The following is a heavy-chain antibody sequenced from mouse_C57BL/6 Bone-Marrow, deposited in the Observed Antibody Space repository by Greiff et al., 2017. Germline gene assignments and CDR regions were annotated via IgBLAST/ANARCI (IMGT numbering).Heavy chain of an antibody. CDR3: ARFRYYGSSPLWYFDV. CDR1: GYTFTSYW. J-gene: IGHJ1*03. V-gene: IGHV1-64*01. Sequence: QVQLQQSGAELVKPGASVKLSCKASGYTFTSYWMHWVKQRPGQGLEWIGMIHPNSGSTNYNEKFKSKATLTVDKSSSTAYMQLSSLTSEDSAVYYCARFRYYGSSPLWYFDVWGTGTTVTVSS. D-gene: IGHD1-1*01. CDR2: IHPNSGST.